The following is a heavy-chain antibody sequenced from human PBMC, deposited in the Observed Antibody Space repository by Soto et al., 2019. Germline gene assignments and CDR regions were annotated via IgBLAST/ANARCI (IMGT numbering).Heavy chain of an antibody. Sequence: QLQLQESGPGLVRPSETLSLTCTVSGGSISSPTYCWGWIRQPPGKGLDWIGNICKGRDPYSNPPFKSRVSISVDTSKNQFSLNLNSVTAADTANYYCVSRTKAPVHRGGSSWYFDLWGRGTLVTVSS. CDR3: VSRTKAPVHRGGSSWYFDL. D-gene: IGHD2-8*01. CDR2: ICKGRDP. V-gene: IGHV4-39*01. J-gene: IGHJ2*01. CDR1: GGSISSPTYC.